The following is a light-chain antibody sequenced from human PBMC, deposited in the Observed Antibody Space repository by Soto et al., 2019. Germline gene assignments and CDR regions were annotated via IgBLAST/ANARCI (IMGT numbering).Light chain of an antibody. CDR3: QQYYSTPLA. CDR2: WAS. CDR1: QSVLYSSNNKNY. V-gene: IGKV4-1*01. J-gene: IGKJ4*01. Sequence: DIVMTQSPDSLAVSLGERATINCKSSQSVLYSSNNKNYLAGYQQKPGQPPKLLIYWASTRESGVPDRFSGSGSGTDFTLTSSSLQSEDVAVYYCQQYYSTPLAFGGGTKVEIK.